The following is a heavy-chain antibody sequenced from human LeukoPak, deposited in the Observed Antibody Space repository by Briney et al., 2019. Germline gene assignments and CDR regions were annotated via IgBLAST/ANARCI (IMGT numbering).Heavy chain of an antibody. J-gene: IGHJ4*02. Sequence: RASVKVSCKASGYTFTSYGISWVRQAPGKGLEWVSVIYSGGSTYYADSVKGRFTISRDNSKNTLYLQMNSLRAEDTAVYYCARVHGAVAGMRGAYFDYWGQGTLVTVSS. CDR1: GYTFTSYG. D-gene: IGHD6-19*01. V-gene: IGHV3-66*01. CDR2: IYSGGST. CDR3: ARVHGAVAGMRGAYFDY.